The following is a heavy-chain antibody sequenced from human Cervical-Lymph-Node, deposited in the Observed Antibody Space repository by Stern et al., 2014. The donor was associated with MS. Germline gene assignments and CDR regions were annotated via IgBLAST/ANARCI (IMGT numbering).Heavy chain of an antibody. J-gene: IGHJ4*02. CDR3: VREDGDFDY. CDR1: GFTFSSHV. D-gene: IGHD2-8*01. Sequence: DQLVESGGGVVQPGGSRRLSCAASGFTFSSHVMHWVRQAPGKGLEWVAVIWHDETNNAYADSVKGRFTISRDNSNNTLSLQMNSLRAEDTAVYYCVREDGDFDYWGQGTLVTVSS. CDR2: IWHDETNN. V-gene: IGHV3-30-3*01.